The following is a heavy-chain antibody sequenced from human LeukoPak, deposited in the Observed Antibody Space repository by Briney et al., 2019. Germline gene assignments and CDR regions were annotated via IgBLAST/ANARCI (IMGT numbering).Heavy chain of an antibody. Sequence: PETLSLTCAVSGGSISSSNWWSWVRQPPGKGLEWIGEINHSGSTNYNPSLKSRVTISVDTSKNQFSLKLSSVTAADTAVYYCARVRRGLWLFLFDYWGQGTLVTVSS. CDR1: GGSISSSNW. V-gene: IGHV4-4*03. J-gene: IGHJ4*02. CDR3: ARVRRGLWLFLFDY. D-gene: IGHD5-18*01. CDR2: INHSGST.